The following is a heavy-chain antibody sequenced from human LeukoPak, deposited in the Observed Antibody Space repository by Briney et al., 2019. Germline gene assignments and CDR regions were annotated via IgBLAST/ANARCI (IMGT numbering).Heavy chain of an antibody. D-gene: IGHD3-3*01. CDR3: ASPRYEYWSGYYSD. Sequence: GGCLRLSCTASGFTFTKFWMSWVRQAPGKGLEWEADIKHGGSETYYVDSVKGRFTISRDDAQKSLYLQMNSLRAEDTAVYYCASPRYEYWSGYYSDWGRGTLVTVSS. CDR1: GFTFTKFW. J-gene: IGHJ4*02. CDR2: IKHGGSET. V-gene: IGHV3-7*01.